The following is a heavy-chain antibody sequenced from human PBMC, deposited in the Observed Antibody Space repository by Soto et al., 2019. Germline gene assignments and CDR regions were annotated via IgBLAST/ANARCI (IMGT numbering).Heavy chain of an antibody. J-gene: IGHJ6*02. Sequence: SETLSLTCTVSGGSISSGDYYWSWIRQPPGKGLEWIGYIYYSGSTYYNPSLKSRVTISVDTSKNQFSLKLSSVTAADTAVYYCARVSSGSWYVYGMDVWGQGTTVTVSS. CDR2: IYYSGST. CDR1: GGSISSGDYY. D-gene: IGHD6-13*01. CDR3: ARVSSGSWYVYGMDV. V-gene: IGHV4-30-4*01.